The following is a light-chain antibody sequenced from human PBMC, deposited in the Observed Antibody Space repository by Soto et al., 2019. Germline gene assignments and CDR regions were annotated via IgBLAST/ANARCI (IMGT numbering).Light chain of an antibody. CDR3: QQYHNWPIT. V-gene: IGKV3-15*01. Sequence: EIVMTQSPATLSVSPVESATLSCRASQGVSSNLAWHQQKPGQAPRILMYDASTRATGISARLSGSGSGTEFTLTISSLQSEDFAVYYCQQYHNWPITFGQGTRLEIK. CDR2: DAS. J-gene: IGKJ5*01. CDR1: QGVSSN.